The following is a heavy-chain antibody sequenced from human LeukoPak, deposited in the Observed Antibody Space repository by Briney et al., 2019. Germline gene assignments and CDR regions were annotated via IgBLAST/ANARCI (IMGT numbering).Heavy chain of an antibody. CDR1: GFTFSSYW. CDR2: INSDGSST. D-gene: IGHD5-18*01. Sequence: GGSLRLSCAVSGFTFSSYWIHWVRQAPGKGLVWVSRINSDGSSTNYADSVKGRFTISRDNAKNTLYLQMNSLRAEDTAVYYCAREVDTAMVRGAFDIWGQGTMVTVSS. J-gene: IGHJ3*02. V-gene: IGHV3-74*01. CDR3: AREVDTAMVRGAFDI.